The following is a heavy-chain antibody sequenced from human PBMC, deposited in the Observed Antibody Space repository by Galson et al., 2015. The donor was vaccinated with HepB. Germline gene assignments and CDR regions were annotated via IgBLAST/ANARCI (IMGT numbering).Heavy chain of an antibody. CDR1: GYTFTSYA. CDR3: ARDPQPGSWYPFHYYYGMDV. Sequence: SVKVSCKASGYTFTSYAMNWVRQAPGQGLEWMGWINTNTGNPTYAQGFTGRFVFSLDTSVSTAYLQISSLKAEDTAVYYCARDPQPGSWYPFHYYYGMDVWGQGTTVTVSS. V-gene: IGHV7-4-1*02. D-gene: IGHD6-13*01. J-gene: IGHJ6*02. CDR2: INTNTGNP.